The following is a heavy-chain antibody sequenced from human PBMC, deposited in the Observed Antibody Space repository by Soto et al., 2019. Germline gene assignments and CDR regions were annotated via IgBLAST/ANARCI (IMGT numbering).Heavy chain of an antibody. V-gene: IGHV3-30*18. CDR3: AKEGGDQLLWFGELGPKNGMDV. D-gene: IGHD3-10*01. Sequence: GGSLRLSCAASGFTFSSYGMHWVRQAPGKGLEWVAVISYDGSNKYYADSVKGRFTISRDNSKNTLYLQMNSLRAEDTAVYYCAKEGGDQLLWFGELGPKNGMDVWGQGTTVTVSS. CDR1: GFTFSSYG. CDR2: ISYDGSNK. J-gene: IGHJ6*02.